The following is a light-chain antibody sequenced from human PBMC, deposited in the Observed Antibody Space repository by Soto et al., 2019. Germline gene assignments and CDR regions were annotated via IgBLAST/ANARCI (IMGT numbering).Light chain of an antibody. CDR3: QKYNSAPPP. CDR2: AAS. V-gene: IGKV1-27*01. CDR1: QDISTY. Sequence: DIPMTQSPSSLSAFLGDRVTITCRASQDISTYLAWYQHKPGTAPKLLIYAASTLQSGVPSRFSGSGSGTDFTLTINSLQPEDVATYFCQKYNSAPPPFGPGTKVHFK. J-gene: IGKJ3*01.